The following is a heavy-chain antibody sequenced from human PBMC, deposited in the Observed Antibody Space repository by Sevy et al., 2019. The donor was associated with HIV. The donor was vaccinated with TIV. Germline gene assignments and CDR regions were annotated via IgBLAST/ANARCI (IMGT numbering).Heavy chain of an antibody. J-gene: IGHJ4*02. V-gene: IGHV4-61*02. Sequence: SETLSLTCTVSGDSISSGSDYWSWIRQPAGKGLEWVGRIYSSGSTTYTNYNPSLKSRVTISVDTSKNQFSLKLSSVTAADTAVYYCARYYYETSGYNYFDYWGQGTVVTVSS. CDR2: IYSSGSTTYT. D-gene: IGHD3-22*01. CDR3: ARYYYETSGYNYFDY. CDR1: GDSISSGSDY.